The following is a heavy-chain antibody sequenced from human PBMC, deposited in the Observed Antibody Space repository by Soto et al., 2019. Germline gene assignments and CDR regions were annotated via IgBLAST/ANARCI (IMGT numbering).Heavy chain of an antibody. CDR3: VRDMQLWRLDS. CDR1: GFTFSTYS. CDR2: ISSSIIYI. V-gene: IGHV3-21*01. J-gene: IGHJ4*02. Sequence: TGGSLRLSCATSGFTFSTYSMNWVRQAPGKGLERVSSISSSIIYIYYADSVNGRFTISRDNAKNTLYLHMNSLRAEDTAVYYCVRDMQLWRLDSWGQGTLVTVSS. D-gene: IGHD2-21*01.